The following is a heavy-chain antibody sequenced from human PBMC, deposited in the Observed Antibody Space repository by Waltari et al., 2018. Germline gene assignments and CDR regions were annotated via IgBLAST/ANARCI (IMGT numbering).Heavy chain of an antibody. D-gene: IGHD2-21*01. V-gene: IGHV3-30*02. J-gene: IGHJ4*02. Sequence: QVQLVESGGGVVQPGGSLRLSCAASGFTFSSYGMHWVRQAPGNGLEWVAFVRSDGSNAYYADSVKGRFTISRDNSKNTLYLQMNSLRVEDTAVYYCAIQCGGGCYQDYWGQGTLVTVSS. CDR2: VRSDGSNA. CDR1: GFTFSSYG. CDR3: AIQCGGGCYQDY.